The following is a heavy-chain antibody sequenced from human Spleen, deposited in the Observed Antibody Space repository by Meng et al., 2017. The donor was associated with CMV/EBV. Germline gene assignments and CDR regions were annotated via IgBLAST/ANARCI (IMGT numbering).Heavy chain of an antibody. CDR2: IRYDGSNK. Sequence: AGFGCSNYGIHWVRQAPGRGLEGVAIIRYDGSNKDYADSVKGRFTISRDNSKNTVYLQMNSLRAEDTAVYFCAKDRDRWLQSGFDYWGQGTLVTVSS. J-gene: IGHJ4*02. V-gene: IGHV3-33*03. CDR3: AKDRDRWLQSGFDY. D-gene: IGHD5-24*01. CDR1: GFGCSNYG.